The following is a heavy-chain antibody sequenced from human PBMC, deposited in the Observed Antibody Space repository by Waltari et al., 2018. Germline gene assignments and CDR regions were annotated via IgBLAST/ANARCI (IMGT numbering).Heavy chain of an antibody. CDR1: GGSISTNY. CDR2: IYGSGVST. Sequence: QVQLQESGPGLVKPSETLSLTCAVSGGSISTNYWSWIRQPPGKGLEWIGRIYGSGVSTGYNPSLNRRVTISTDTAKNQFALKLSSVTAADTAVYYCARDPKVIRGYNRFDVWGPGILVTGSS. V-gene: IGHV4-4*07. J-gene: IGHJ5*02. CDR3: ARDPKVIRGYNRFDV. D-gene: IGHD3-10*01.